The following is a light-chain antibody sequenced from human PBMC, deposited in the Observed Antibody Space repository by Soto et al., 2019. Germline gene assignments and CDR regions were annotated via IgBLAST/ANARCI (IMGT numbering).Light chain of an antibody. CDR3: HQYSVYPWT. CDR1: QTISSW. J-gene: IGKJ1*01. Sequence: DIQMTQSPSTLSASVGDRVSITCRVSQTISSWLAWYQQKPGKAPKLLVYKASSLESGVPSRFSGSASGTEFTLTISSLQPDDYATYYCHQYSVYPWTFGQGTNVDVK. V-gene: IGKV1-5*03. CDR2: KAS.